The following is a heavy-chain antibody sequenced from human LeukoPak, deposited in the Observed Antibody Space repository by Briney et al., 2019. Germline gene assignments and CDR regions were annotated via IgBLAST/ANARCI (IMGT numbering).Heavy chain of an antibody. D-gene: IGHD4-17*01. Sequence: SETLPLTCTVSGGSISSYYWSWIRQPAGKGLEWIGRIYTSGSTNYNPSLKSRVTMSVDTSKNQFSLKLSSVTAADTAVYYCARVGHDYGDYYYYYMDVWGKGTTVTVSS. CDR2: IYTSGST. J-gene: IGHJ6*03. CDR1: GGSISSYY. CDR3: ARVGHDYGDYYYYYMDV. V-gene: IGHV4-4*07.